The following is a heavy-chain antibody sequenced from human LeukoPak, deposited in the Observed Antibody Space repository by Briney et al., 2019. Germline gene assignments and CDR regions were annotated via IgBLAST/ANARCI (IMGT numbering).Heavy chain of an antibody. CDR2: IIPIFGTA. D-gene: IGHD2-2*01. CDR3: AREWASGYCSSTSCPDY. CDR1: GGTFSSYA. Sequence: LVKVSCKASGGTFSSYAISWVRQAPGQGLEWMGGIIPIFGTANYAQKFQGRVTITADESTSTAYMELSSLRSEDTAVYYCAREWASGYCSSTSCPDYWGQRTLVTVSS. V-gene: IGHV1-69*13. J-gene: IGHJ4*02.